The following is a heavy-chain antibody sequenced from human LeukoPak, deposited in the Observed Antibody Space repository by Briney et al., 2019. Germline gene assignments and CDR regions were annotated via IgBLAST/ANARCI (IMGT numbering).Heavy chain of an antibody. CDR2: IDWDDDK. CDR1: GFSLPTSGMR. J-gene: IGHJ4*02. D-gene: IGHD2-15*01. CDR3: ARGAVLGVVLD. V-gene: IGHV2-70*04. Sequence: SGPTLVNPTQTLTLTCTFSGFSLPTSGMRVSWIRQPPGKALEWLARIDWDDDKYYSTSLKTRLTISKDTSRNQVVLTMTNMDPVDTATYYCARGAVLGVVLDWGQGTLVTVSS.